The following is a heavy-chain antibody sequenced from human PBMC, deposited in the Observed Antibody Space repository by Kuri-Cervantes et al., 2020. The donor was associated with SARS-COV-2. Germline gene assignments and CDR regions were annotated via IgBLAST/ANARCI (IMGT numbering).Heavy chain of an antibody. D-gene: IGHD6-13*01. CDR2: IRSKAYGGTT. CDR3: TRGTIAAAGSLDY. V-gene: IGHV3-49*04. CDR1: GFTFGDYA. J-gene: IGHJ4*02. Sequence: GESLKISCTASGFTFGDYAMSWVRQAPGKGLEWVGFIRSKAYGGTTEYAASVKGRFTISRDDSKSIAYLQMNSLKTEDTAVYYCTRGTIAAAGSLDYWGQGTLVTVSS.